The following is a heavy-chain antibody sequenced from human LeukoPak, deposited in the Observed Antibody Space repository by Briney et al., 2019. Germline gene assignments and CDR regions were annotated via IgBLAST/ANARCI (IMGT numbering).Heavy chain of an antibody. J-gene: IGHJ3*02. D-gene: IGHD3-22*01. Sequence: PGGSLRLSCAASGFTFSSYGMHWVRQAPGKGLEWVAVISYDGSNKYYADSVKGRFTISRDNSKNTLYLQMNSLRAEDTAVYYCARDQYYYDSSGAFDIWGQGTMVTVSS. CDR3: ARDQYYYDSSGAFDI. CDR1: GFTFSSYG. CDR2: ISYDGSNK. V-gene: IGHV3-30*03.